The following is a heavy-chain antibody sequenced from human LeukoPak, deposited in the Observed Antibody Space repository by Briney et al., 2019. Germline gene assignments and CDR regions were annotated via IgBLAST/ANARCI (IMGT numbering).Heavy chain of an antibody. J-gene: IGHJ4*02. V-gene: IGHV1-46*01. CDR2: INPSGGST. CDR3: ARDIRYGLMVYAIRD. Sequence: ASVKVSCKASGYTFTSYYMHWVRQAPGQGLEWMGIINPSGGSTNYAQKLQGRVTMTTDTSTSTAYMELSRLRSDDTAVYYCARDIRYGLMVYAIRDWGQGTLVTVSS. CDR1: GYTFTSYY. D-gene: IGHD2-8*01.